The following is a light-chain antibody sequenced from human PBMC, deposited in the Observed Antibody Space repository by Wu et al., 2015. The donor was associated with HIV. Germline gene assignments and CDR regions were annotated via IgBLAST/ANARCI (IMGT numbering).Light chain of an antibody. CDR3: QQSYSSPPT. V-gene: IGKV1-39*01. J-gene: IGKJ1*01. CDR2: GAY. CDR1: QSISNS. Sequence: DIQMTQSPSSLSASVGDRVTITCRASQSISNSLNWYQQQPGKAPKFLIYGAYSLQGGVPSRFSGSGSGTDFTLTISNLQPEDFATYYCQQSYSSPPTFGQGTRVEIK.